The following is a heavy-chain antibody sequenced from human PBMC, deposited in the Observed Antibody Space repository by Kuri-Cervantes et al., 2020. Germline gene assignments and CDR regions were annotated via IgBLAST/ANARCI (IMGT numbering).Heavy chain of an antibody. CDR1: GFTFDDYA. J-gene: IGHJ6*02. Sequence: GGSLRLSCAASGFTFDDYAMHWVRQAPGKGLEWVAVISYDGSNKYYADSVKGRFTISRDNSKNTLYLQMNSLRAEDTAVYYCARDGYSTTDKYYYYGMDVWGQGTTVTVSS. D-gene: IGHD4-11*01. CDR2: ISYDGSNK. V-gene: IGHV3-30*03. CDR3: ARDGYSTTDKYYYYGMDV.